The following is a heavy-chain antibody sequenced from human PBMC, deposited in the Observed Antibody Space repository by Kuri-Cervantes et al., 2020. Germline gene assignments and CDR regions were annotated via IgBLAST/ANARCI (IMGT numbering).Heavy chain of an antibody. J-gene: IGHJ5*02. CDR3: ATVEHCGSTSCYTFDP. CDR1: GYTFTSYG. CDR2: ISAYNGNT. D-gene: IGHD2-2*02. V-gene: IGHV1-18*01. Sequence: ASVKVSCKASGYTFTSYGISWVRQAPGQGLEWMGWISAYNGNTIYAQKFQGRVTMTEDTSTDTAYMELSSLRSEDTAVYYCATVEHCGSTSCYTFDPWGQGTLVTVSS.